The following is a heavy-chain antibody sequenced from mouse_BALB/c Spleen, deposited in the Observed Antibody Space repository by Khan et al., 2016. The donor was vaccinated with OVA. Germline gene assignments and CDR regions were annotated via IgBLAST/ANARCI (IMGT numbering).Heavy chain of an antibody. CDR1: GYSFTGYF. Sequence: EVQVVESGPELVKPGASVKISCKASGYSFTGYFMNWVKQSHGKSLEWIGRINPYNGDTFYNQKFKGKATLTVDKYSSTAHMELLSLTAEDSAVYYCTDGYYRDAMDYWGQGTSVTVSS. CDR2: INPYNGDT. V-gene: IGHV1-37*01. CDR3: TDGYYRDAMDY. D-gene: IGHD2-3*01. J-gene: IGHJ4*01.